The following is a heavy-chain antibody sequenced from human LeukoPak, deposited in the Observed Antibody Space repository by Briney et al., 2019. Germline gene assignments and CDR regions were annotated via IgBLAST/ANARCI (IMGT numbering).Heavy chain of an antibody. CDR1: GFTFSSYW. D-gene: IGHD3-16*01. Sequence: GGSLRLSCAASGFTFSSYWMSWVRQAPGKGLEWVAYIKQDGSEKYYVDSVKGRFTISRDNAKNSLYLQMNSLRAEDTAVYYCARVYAEDYYYYGMDVWGKGTTVTVSS. V-gene: IGHV3-7*03. CDR2: IKQDGSEK. J-gene: IGHJ6*04. CDR3: ARVYAEDYYYYGMDV.